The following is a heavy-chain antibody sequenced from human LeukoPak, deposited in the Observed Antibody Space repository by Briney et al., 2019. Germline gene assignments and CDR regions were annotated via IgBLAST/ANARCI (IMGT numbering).Heavy chain of an antibody. CDR2: ISSSSSYI. Sequence: GGSLRLFCAASGFTFSSYSMNWVRQAPGKGLEGVSSISSSSSYIYYADSVKGRFTISRDNAKNSLYLQMNSLRAEDTAVYYCARDEDKYFDWLLSAFDIWAQGTMVTVSS. J-gene: IGHJ3*02. CDR1: GFTFSSYS. D-gene: IGHD3-9*01. CDR3: ARDEDKYFDWLLSAFDI. V-gene: IGHV3-21*01.